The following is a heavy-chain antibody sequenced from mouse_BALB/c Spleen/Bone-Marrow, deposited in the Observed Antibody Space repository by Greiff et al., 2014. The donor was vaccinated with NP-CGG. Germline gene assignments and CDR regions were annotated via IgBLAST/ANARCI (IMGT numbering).Heavy chain of an antibody. CDR2: INPYNGGS. J-gene: IGHJ3*01. D-gene: IGHD1-1*01. V-gene: IGHV1-31*01. CDR1: GTSFAGYT. Sequence: VKLKPSGPELVKPGASMKISCKASGTSFAGYTMNWVKQSHGKNLEWIGLINPYNGGSSYNQKFKGKATFTVDKSSSTAYLEXLSXXXXDSAVYDCAREGNGSSDGFAYWGQGTLVTVSA. CDR3: AREGNGSSDGFAY.